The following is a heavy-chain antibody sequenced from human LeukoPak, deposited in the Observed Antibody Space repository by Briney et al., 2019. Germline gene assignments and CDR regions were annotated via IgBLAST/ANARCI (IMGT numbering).Heavy chain of an antibody. Sequence: SETLSLTCAVYGGSFSGCYWSWIRQPPGKGLEWIGEINHSGGTNYNPSLKSRVTISVDTSKNQFSLKLSSVTAADTAVYYCARGDIVVVPAVMVLGMDVWGQGTTVTVSS. CDR3: ARGDIVVVPAVMVLGMDV. J-gene: IGHJ6*02. D-gene: IGHD2-2*01. CDR1: GGSFSGCY. V-gene: IGHV4-34*01. CDR2: INHSGGT.